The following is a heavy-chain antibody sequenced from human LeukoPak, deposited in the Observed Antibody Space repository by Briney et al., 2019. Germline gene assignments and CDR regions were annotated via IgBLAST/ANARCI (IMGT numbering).Heavy chain of an antibody. D-gene: IGHD1-26*01. CDR1: GFTFSSYW. J-gene: IGHJ3*02. V-gene: IGHV3-7*01. CDR2: IKQDGSEK. CDR3: ARAIGSYFGWDAGVGAFDI. Sequence: GGSLRLSCAASGFTFSSYWMSWVRQAPGKGLEWVANIKQDGSEKYYVDSVKGRFTISRDNAKNSLYLQMNSLRAEDAAVYYCARAIGSYFGWDAGVGAFDIWGQGTMVTVS.